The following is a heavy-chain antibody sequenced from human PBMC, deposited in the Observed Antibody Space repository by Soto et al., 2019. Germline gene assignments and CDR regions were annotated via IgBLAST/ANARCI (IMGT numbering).Heavy chain of an antibody. D-gene: IGHD3-3*01. CDR3: ARDPGASDYDFWSGYYRPFDI. J-gene: IGHJ3*02. V-gene: IGHV3-7*01. CDR1: GFTFSSYW. CDR2: IKQDGSEK. Sequence: GGSLRLSCAASGFTFSSYWMSWVRQAPGKGLEWVANIKQDGSEKYYVDYVKGRFTISRDNAKNSLYLQMNSLRAEDTAVYYCARDPGASDYDFWSGYYRPFDIWGQGTMVTVSS.